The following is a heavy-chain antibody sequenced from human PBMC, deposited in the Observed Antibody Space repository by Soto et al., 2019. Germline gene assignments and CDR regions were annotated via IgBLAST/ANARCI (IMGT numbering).Heavy chain of an antibody. CDR3: AKDRATVTGYYFDY. J-gene: IGHJ4*02. CDR2: ISWNSGRI. CDR1: GFTFDDYA. D-gene: IGHD4-17*01. Sequence: EVQLVESGGGLVQPGRSLRLSCAASGFTFDDYAMHWVRQAPGKGLAWVSGISWNSGRIGYADYVKGRFTISRDNAKNSLYLQMNSLRAEDTALYYCAKDRATVTGYYFDYWGQGTLVTVSS. V-gene: IGHV3-9*01.